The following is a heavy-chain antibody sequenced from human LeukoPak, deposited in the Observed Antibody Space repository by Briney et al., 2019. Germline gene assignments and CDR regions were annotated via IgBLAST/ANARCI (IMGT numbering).Heavy chain of an antibody. CDR2: IYYSGST. Sequence: SETLSLTCTVSGGSISSSSYYWGWIRQPPGKGLEWIGSIYYSGSTYYNPSLKSRVTISVDTSKNQFSLKLSSVTAAATAVYSCARGGRDPIAAAGPYEPWGQGTLVTVSS. J-gene: IGHJ5*02. CDR3: ARGGRDPIAAAGPYEP. V-gene: IGHV4-39*07. CDR1: GGSISSSSYY. D-gene: IGHD6-13*01.